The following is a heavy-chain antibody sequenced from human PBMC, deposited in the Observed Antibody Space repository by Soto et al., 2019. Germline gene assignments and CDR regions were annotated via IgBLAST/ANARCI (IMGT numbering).Heavy chain of an antibody. J-gene: IGHJ6*02. D-gene: IGHD5-12*01. CDR2: IIPTLGTA. CDR3: GREVARRDDCDGIDV. Sequence: QVQLVQSGAEVKKPGSSVKVSCKASGGSFGNYIITWVRQAPGQGLEWMGGIIPTLGTANYPQKFQGRVTLTADKCTGTAYMELSSLRSEDTALSFCGREVARRDDCDGIDVWGQGTRVTVSS. CDR1: GGSFGNYI. V-gene: IGHV1-69*06.